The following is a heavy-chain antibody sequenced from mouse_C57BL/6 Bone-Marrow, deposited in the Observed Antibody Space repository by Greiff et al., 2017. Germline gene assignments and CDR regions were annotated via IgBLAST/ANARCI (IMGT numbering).Heavy chain of an antibody. Sequence: VQLQQPGAELVQPGASVKLSCKASGYTFTSYWMHWVKQRPGQGLEWIGMIHPNSGSTNYNEKFKSKATLTVDKSSSTAYLHLSSLTSEDSAVYYCARERMATTRNMYDYAMDYWGKGTTVTGSS. J-gene: IGHJ4*01. CDR3: ARERMATTRNMYDYAMDY. CDR1: GYTFTSYW. V-gene: IGHV1-64*01. D-gene: IGHD2-10*02. CDR2: IHPNSGST.